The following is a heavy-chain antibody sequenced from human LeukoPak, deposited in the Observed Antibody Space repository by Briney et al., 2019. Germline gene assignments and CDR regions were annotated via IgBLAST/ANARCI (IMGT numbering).Heavy chain of an antibody. J-gene: IGHJ4*02. CDR2: IYYSGST. CDR3: ARETINSSHDY. CDR1: GGSISSYY. V-gene: IGHV4-59*01. Sequence: SETLSLTCTVSGGSISSYYWSWIRQPPGKGLEWIGYIYYSGSTNYNPSLKSRVTISVDTSKNQFSLKLSSVTAADTAAYYCARETINSSHDYWGQGTLVTVSS. D-gene: IGHD6-13*01.